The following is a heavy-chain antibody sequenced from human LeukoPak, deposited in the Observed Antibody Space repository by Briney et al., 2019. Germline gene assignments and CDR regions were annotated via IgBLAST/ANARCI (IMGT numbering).Heavy chain of an antibody. J-gene: IGHJ3*02. CDR2: INPNSGGT. D-gene: IGHD2-2*01. CDR1: GYTFTGYY. Sequence: ASVKVSCKASGYTFTGYYMHWVRQAPGQGLEWMGWINPNSGGTNYAQKFQGRVTMTRDTSISTAYMELSRLRSDDTAVYYCARDDLSLGYCSSTSCYRTNDAFDIWGQGTMVTVSS. CDR3: ARDDLSLGYCSSTSCYRTNDAFDI. V-gene: IGHV1-2*02.